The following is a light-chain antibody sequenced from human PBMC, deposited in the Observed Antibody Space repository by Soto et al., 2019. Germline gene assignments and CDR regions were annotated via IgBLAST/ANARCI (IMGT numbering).Light chain of an antibody. CDR2: EVS. V-gene: IGLV2-14*01. Sequence: QSALTQPASVSGSPGQSITISCTGSSSDVGAYNYVSWYQQEPGKAPKVMIYEVSNRPSGVSKRFSGSKSGNTASLTISGLQAADEAEYYCISYTASSTWVLGGGTKLSVL. CDR1: SSDVGAYNY. J-gene: IGLJ3*02. CDR3: ISYTASSTWV.